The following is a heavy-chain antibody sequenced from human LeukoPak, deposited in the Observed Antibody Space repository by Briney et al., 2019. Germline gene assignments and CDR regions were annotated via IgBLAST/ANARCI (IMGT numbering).Heavy chain of an antibody. V-gene: IGHV3-23*01. CDR3: AKEPNGYSYGYPYYFDY. CDR1: GFTFSSYA. Sequence: GGSLRLSCAASGFTFSSYAMSWVRQAPGKGLEWVSAISGSGGSTYYADSVKGRFTISRDNSKNTLYLQMNSLRAEDTAVDYCAKEPNGYSYGYPYYFDYWGQGTLVTVSS. CDR2: ISGSGGST. J-gene: IGHJ4*02. D-gene: IGHD5-18*01.